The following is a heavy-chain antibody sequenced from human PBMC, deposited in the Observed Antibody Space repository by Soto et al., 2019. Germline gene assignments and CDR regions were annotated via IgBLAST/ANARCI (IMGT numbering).Heavy chain of an antibody. CDR3: ARASSPTDIVVVPAARGYSYYYGMDV. V-gene: IGHV1-3*01. J-gene: IGHJ6*02. CDR2: INAGNGNT. Sequence: ASVKVSCKASGYTFTSYAMHWVRQAPGQRLEWMGWINAGNGNTKYSQKFQGRVTITRDTSASTAYMELSSLRSEDTAVYYCARASSPTDIVVVPAARGYSYYYGMDVWGQGTTVTVSS. D-gene: IGHD2-2*01. CDR1: GYTFTSYA.